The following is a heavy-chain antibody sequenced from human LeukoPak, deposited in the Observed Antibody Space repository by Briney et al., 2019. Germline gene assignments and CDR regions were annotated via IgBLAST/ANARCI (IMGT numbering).Heavy chain of an antibody. D-gene: IGHD5-18*01. Sequence: GGSLRLSCAASGFTFSNAWMSWVRQAPGKGLEWVGRIKSKTDGGTTDYAAPVKGRFTISRDDSKNTLYLQMNSLKTEDTAVYYCTTDGSIYVPDAFDIWGQGTMVTVSS. CDR1: GFTFSNAW. CDR3: TTDGSIYVPDAFDI. V-gene: IGHV3-15*01. CDR2: IKSKTDGGTT. J-gene: IGHJ3*02.